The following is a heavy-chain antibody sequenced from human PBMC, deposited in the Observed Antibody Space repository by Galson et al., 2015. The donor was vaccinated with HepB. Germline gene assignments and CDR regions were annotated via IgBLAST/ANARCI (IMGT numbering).Heavy chain of an antibody. J-gene: IGHJ4*02. Sequence: SLRLSCAASGITVSSYAMSWVRQAPGKGLEWVSSISGGGGHTYYADSVKGRFTISRDSSRNTVSLQMNRLRAEDTAVDYCAKDGPPSFIPHFFDSWGQGTLVTVSS. V-gene: IGHV3-23*01. D-gene: IGHD2-21*01. CDR3: AKDGPPSFIPHFFDS. CDR2: ISGGGGHT. CDR1: GITVSSYA.